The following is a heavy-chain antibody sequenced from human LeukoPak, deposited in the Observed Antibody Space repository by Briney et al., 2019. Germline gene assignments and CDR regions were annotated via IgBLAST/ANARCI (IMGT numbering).Heavy chain of an antibody. CDR2: TYYRSKWYN. V-gene: IGHV6-1*01. CDR1: GDSVSSNSAA. J-gene: IGHJ6*02. D-gene: IGHD3-10*01. Sequence: SQTLSLTCAISGDSVSSNSAAWNWIRQSPSRGLEWLGRTYYRSKWYNDYAVSVKSRITINPDTSKNQFSLQLNSVTPEDTAVYYCTTDRYYYGSGSYHDRYYYYYGMDVWGQGTTVTVSS. CDR3: TTDRYYYGSGSYHDRYYYYYGMDV.